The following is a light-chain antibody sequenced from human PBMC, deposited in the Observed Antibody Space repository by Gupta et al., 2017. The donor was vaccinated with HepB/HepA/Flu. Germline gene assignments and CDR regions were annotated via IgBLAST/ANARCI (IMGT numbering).Light chain of an antibody. V-gene: IGKV3-20*01. CDR1: QSVSNKY. Sequence: EIVLTQSPGTLSLSPGEGATLSCRATQSVSNKYLAWYQQKPGQAPRLLIYGASSRAAGIPDRLRGSGTGSHFTLTISILDSEDFAVYYSQQDSSSPWTFGSGTKL. CDR2: GAS. CDR3: QQDSSSPWT. J-gene: IGKJ1*01.